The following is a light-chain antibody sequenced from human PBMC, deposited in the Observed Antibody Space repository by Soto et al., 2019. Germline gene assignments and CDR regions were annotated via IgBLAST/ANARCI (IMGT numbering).Light chain of an antibody. CDR3: QVWDIMTDNYV. CDR1: NIGNKR. Sequence: SYELTQSPSVSVAPEKTATITCGGNNIGNKRVHWYRQKPGQAPVLLISYDSDPPSGIPERFSGSNSGNTATLTICKGEAGDEADYYCQVWDIMTDNYVFGSGTKVTVL. J-gene: IGLJ1*01. V-gene: IGLV3-21*04. CDR2: YDS.